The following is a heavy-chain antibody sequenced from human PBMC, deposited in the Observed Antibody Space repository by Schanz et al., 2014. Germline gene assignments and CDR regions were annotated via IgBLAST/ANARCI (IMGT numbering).Heavy chain of an antibody. CDR2: ISYSGST. J-gene: IGHJ5*02. D-gene: IGHD3-9*01. Sequence: QVQLQESGPGLVKPSQTLSLTCTVSGGSVSSGGDYWSWIRQHPGKGLEWIGFISYSGSTYYNPSLKSRVTISVDTSKNQFSLNLSSATAADTAVYYCAKAEYDILTDSYSSLDPWGQGTLVTVSS. CDR3: AKAEYDILTDSYSSLDP. V-gene: IGHV4-31*03. CDR1: GGSVSSGGDY.